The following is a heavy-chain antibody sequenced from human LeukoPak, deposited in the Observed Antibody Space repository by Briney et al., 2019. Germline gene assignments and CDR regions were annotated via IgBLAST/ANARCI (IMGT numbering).Heavy chain of an antibody. Sequence: GESLKISCRGSGYSFTSYWISWVRQMPGKGLEWMGRIVPSDSYTNYSPSFQGHVTISAGKSISTAYLQWSSLKASDTAMYYCARVDYYGSGSYYSLDPWGQGTLVSVSS. V-gene: IGHV5-10-1*01. J-gene: IGHJ5*02. CDR2: IVPSDSYT. CDR3: ARVDYYGSGSYYSLDP. D-gene: IGHD3-10*01. CDR1: GYSFTSYW.